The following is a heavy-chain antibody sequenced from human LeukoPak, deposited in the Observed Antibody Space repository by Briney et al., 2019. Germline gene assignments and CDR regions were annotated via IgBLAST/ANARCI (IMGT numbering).Heavy chain of an antibody. CDR2: ITIDGSDK. D-gene: IGHD2-8*01. J-gene: IGHJ5*01. V-gene: IGHV3-30*02. Sequence: WGSLRLSCATSGFNFKTQNMNWVRQAPGRGLDWVAFITIDGSDKYYADSVKGRFTISRDNSQNKLYLQMDSLRPDDTAIYYCVKNGWLDFWGRGTLVTVSS. CDR3: VKNGWLDF. CDR1: GFNFKTQN.